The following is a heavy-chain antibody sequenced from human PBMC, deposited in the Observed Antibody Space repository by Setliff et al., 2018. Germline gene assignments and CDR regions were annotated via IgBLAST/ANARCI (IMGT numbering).Heavy chain of an antibody. CDR1: GYTFTGYY. CDR2: IDPSGDYT. CDR3: ARAPLESGYYYGQGHYFDY. D-gene: IGHD5-18*01. Sequence: ASVKVSCKASGYTFTGYYMHWVRQAPGQGLEWMGIIDPSGDYTNYAQKFQGRVTMTRDTSTNTVYMELSSLRSDDTAVYYCARAPLESGYYYGQGHYFDYWG. J-gene: IGHJ4*01. V-gene: IGHV1-46*01.